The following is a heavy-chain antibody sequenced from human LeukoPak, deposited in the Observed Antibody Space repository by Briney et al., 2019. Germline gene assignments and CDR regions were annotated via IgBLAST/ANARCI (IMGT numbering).Heavy chain of an antibody. CDR1: GGSISSGSYY. CDR2: IYTSGST. V-gene: IGHV4-61*02. Sequence: SETLSLTCTLPGGSISSGSYYWSWIRQPAGKGLEWIGRIYTSGSTNYNPSLKSRVTISVDTSKNQFSLKLSSVTAADTAVYYCARGTMTDAFDIWGQGTMVTVSS. CDR3: ARGTMTDAFDI. J-gene: IGHJ3*02. D-gene: IGHD3-22*01.